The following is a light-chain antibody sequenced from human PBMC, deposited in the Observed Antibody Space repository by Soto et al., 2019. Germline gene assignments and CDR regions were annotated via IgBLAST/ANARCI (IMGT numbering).Light chain of an antibody. CDR1: QSISDR. J-gene: IGKJ1*01. CDR2: KAS. CDR3: QEYTPSFTLT. Sequence: DIQMTQSPSTLSASVGDRVTITCRAGQSISDRLAWYQQKPGRAPEVLIYKASTLESGVPSRFSGNGSGTEFTLTISSLQPDDFATYYCQEYTPSFTLTLGQGTKVDIK. V-gene: IGKV1-5*03.